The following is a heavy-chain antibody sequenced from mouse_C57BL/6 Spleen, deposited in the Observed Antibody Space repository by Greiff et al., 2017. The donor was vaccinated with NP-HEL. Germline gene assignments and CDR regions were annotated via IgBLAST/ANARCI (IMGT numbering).Heavy chain of an antibody. D-gene: IGHD4-1*01. Sequence: EVQVVESEGGLVQPGSSMKLSCTASGFTFSDYYMAWVRQVPEKGLEWVANINYDGSSTYYLDSLKSRFIISRDNAKNILYLQMSSLKSEDTATYYCARDVWEEGYAMDYWGQGTSVTVSS. CDR3: ARDVWEEGYAMDY. J-gene: IGHJ4*01. CDR1: GFTFSDYY. V-gene: IGHV5-16*01. CDR2: INYDGSST.